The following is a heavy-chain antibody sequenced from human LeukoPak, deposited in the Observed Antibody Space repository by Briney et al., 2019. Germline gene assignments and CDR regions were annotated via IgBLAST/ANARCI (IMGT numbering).Heavy chain of an antibody. CDR1: GLTFSSYW. D-gene: IGHD4-17*01. V-gene: IGHV3-7*01. Sequence: GGSLRLSCAASGLTFSSYWMSWVRQAPGKRLEWVANIKQDGSEKYYVDSVKGRFTISRDNAKNSLYLQMNSLRAEDTAVYYCARDLGDHYADYYYYGMDVWGQGTTVTVSS. CDR3: ARDLGDHYADYYYYGMDV. J-gene: IGHJ6*02. CDR2: IKQDGSEK.